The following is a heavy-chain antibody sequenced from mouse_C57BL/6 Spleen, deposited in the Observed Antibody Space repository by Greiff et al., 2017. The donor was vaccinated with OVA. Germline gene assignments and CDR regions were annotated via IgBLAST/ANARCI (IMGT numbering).Heavy chain of an antibody. Sequence: DVMLVESGGGLVKPGGSLKLSCAASGFTFSDYGMHWVRQAPEKGLEWVAYISSGSSTIYYADTVKGRFTISRDNAKNTLFLQMTSLRSEDTAMYYCARGRLLHDYWGQGTTVTVSS. D-gene: IGHD1-1*01. CDR2: ISSGSSTI. CDR3: ARGRLLHDY. J-gene: IGHJ2*01. CDR1: GFTFSDYG. V-gene: IGHV5-17*01.